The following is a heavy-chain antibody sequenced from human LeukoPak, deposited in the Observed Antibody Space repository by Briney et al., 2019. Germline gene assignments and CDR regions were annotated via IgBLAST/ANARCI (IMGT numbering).Heavy chain of an antibody. CDR2: ISGSGGST. J-gene: IGHJ4*02. CDR3: APLTFDY. D-gene: IGHD3-9*01. V-gene: IGHV3-23*01. Sequence: GGSLRLSCATSGFTFSTYWMTWVRQAPGKGLEWVSAISGSGGSTYYADSVKGRFTISRDNSKNTLYLQMNSLRAEDTAVYYCAPLTFDYWGQGTLVTVSS. CDR1: GFTFSTYW.